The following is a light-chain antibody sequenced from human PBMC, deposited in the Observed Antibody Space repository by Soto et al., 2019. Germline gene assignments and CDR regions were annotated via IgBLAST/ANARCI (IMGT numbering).Light chain of an antibody. Sequence: EIVLTQSPGTLSLSPGERATLSCRASQSVSSSYLAWYQQKPGQAPRLLIYGASSRATGIPDRFSGSGSGTDFTLIISRVESVDFSVYYCQQYGCSPITFGQGTRLETK. CDR1: QSVSSSY. CDR2: GAS. V-gene: IGKV3-20*01. CDR3: QQYGCSPIT. J-gene: IGKJ5*01.